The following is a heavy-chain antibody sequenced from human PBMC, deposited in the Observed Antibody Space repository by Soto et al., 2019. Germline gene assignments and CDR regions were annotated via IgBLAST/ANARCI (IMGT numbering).Heavy chain of an antibody. CDR1: GFTFSSYA. CDR3: AKDGVSMVRGVINSYFDY. CDR2: ISGSGGST. V-gene: IGHV3-23*01. J-gene: IGHJ4*02. D-gene: IGHD3-10*01. Sequence: EVQLLESGGGLVQPGGSLRLSCVASGFTFSSYAMSWVRQAPGKGLEWVSAISGSGGSTYYADSVKGRFTISRDNSKNTLYLQMNSLRAEDTAVYYCAKDGVSMVRGVINSYFDYWGQGTLVTVSS.